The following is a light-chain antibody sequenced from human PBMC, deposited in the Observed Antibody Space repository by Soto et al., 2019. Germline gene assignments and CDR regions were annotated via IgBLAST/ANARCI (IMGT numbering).Light chain of an antibody. J-gene: IGKJ1*01. CDR2: HSS. V-gene: IGKV3-15*01. CDR3: QHYNSYSEA. CDR1: QSITTH. Sequence: IVMTQSPCTLSLSAGDRATLSCRASQSITTHLAWYQQRPGQAPRLLIYHSSTRATGVPTRFSGSGSGTEFTLTISSLQPDDFATYYCQHYNSYSEAFGQGTKVDIK.